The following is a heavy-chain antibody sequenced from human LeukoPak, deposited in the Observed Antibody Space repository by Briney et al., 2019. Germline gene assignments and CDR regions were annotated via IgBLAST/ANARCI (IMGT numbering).Heavy chain of an antibody. J-gene: IGHJ4*02. D-gene: IGHD6-19*01. V-gene: IGHV4-59*08. Sequence: PSETLSLTCTVSGGSISSYYWRWIRQPPGKGLEWIGYIYYSGSTNYNPSLKSRVTISVDTSKNQFSLKLSSVTAADTAVYYCATSYSSGALNWGQGTLVTVSS. CDR2: IYYSGST. CDR3: ATSYSSGALN. CDR1: GGSISSYY.